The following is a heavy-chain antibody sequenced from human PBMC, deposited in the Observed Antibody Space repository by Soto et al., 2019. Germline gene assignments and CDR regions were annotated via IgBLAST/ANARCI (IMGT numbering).Heavy chain of an antibody. CDR2: ISYDASNK. CDR1: GFTFSSYA. J-gene: IGHJ4*02. Sequence: QVQLVESGGGVVQPGRSLRLSCAASGFTFSSYAMHRVRQAPGKGLECVAVISYDASNKYYADSVKGRFTISRDNSKNTLYLQMNSLRAEDTAVYYCARGYSSSSAAFDYWGQGTLVTVSS. CDR3: ARGYSSSSAAFDY. V-gene: IGHV3-30-3*01. D-gene: IGHD6-13*01.